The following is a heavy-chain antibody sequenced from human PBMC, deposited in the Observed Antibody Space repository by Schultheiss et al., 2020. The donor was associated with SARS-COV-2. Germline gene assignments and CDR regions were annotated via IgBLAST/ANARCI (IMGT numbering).Heavy chain of an antibody. CDR3: ARDRGTGTTAFDY. V-gene: IGHV1-2*02. D-gene: IGHD1-1*01. CDR1: GYTFTSYD. CDR2: INPNSGGT. Sequence: ASVKVSCKASGYTFTSYDINWVRQATGQGLEWMGWINPNSGGTNYAQKFQGRVTMTRDTSISTAYMELNSLRAEDTAVYYCARDRGTGTTAFDYWGQGTLVTVSS. J-gene: IGHJ4*02.